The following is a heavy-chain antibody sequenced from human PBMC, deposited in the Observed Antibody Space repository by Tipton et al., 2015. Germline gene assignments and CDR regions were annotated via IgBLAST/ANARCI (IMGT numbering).Heavy chain of an antibody. Sequence: TLSLTCTVSGGSISSGDYYWSWIRQPPGKGLEWIGYIYYSGSTYYNPSLKSRVTISVDTSKNQFSLKLRSVTAADTAVYYCARGLLELRYCSGGSCFRDPRYFDLWGRGTLVTASS. CDR3: ARGLLELRYCSGGSCFRDPRYFDL. CDR1: GGSISSGDYY. D-gene: IGHD2-15*01. J-gene: IGHJ2*01. CDR2: IYYSGST. V-gene: IGHV4-30-4*01.